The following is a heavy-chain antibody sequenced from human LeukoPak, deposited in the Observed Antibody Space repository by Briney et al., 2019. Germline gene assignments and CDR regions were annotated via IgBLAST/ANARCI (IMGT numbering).Heavy chain of an antibody. CDR1: GYTFTSYD. V-gene: IGHV1-8*01. J-gene: IGHJ5*02. CDR3: ARARSGCSGYFCLPKNWFDP. CDR2: MNPNSGNT. Sequence: ASVKVSCKASGYTFTSYDINWVRQATGQGLEWMGWMNPNSGNTGHAQKFQGRVTMTRNTSISTAYMELSSLRSVDTAVYYCARARSGCSGYFCLPKNWFDPWGQGTLVTVSS. D-gene: IGHD3-22*01.